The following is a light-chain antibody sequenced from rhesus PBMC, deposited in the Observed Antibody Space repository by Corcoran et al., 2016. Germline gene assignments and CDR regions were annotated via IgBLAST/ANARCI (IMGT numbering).Light chain of an antibody. CDR3: LQHNSYPYT. CDR1: QGISSY. J-gene: IGKJ2*01. CDR2: DAS. V-gene: IGKV1-28*03. Sequence: DIQMTQSPSSLSASVGDTVTITCRASQGISSYLNWFQLKPGKAPKLLVYDASSLESGVPSRFSGIGSGTDFTLTISSLQPEDFAAYYCLQHNSYPYTFGQGTKVEIE.